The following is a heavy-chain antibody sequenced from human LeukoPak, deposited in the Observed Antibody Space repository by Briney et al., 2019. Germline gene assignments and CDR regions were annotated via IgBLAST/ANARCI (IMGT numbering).Heavy chain of an antibody. Sequence: ASVKVSCKASGYTFTSYDINWVRQATGQGLEWMGWMNPNSGNTGYAQKFQGRVTMTRNTSISTAYMELSSLRSEDTAVYYCARGSPCGSGSYNWFDPWGQGTLVTVSS. D-gene: IGHD3-10*01. J-gene: IGHJ5*02. V-gene: IGHV1-8*01. CDR2: MNPNSGNT. CDR3: ARGSPCGSGSYNWFDP. CDR1: GYTFTSYD.